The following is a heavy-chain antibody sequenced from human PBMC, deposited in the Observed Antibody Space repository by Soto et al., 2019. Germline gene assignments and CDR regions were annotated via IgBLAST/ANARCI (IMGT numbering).Heavy chain of an antibody. J-gene: IGHJ4*02. Sequence: SQTLSLTCAVSGDSVSSYNIAWNWLRQSPCRGLEWLGRTYYRSKWYNEYAVYVRSRITINLDTSKNQFSLQLNSVTPEDTAVDYCARGGGATFDYWGQGAQVTVSS. CDR1: GDSVSSYNIA. CDR2: TYYRSKWYN. D-gene: IGHD3-16*01. CDR3: ARGGGATFDY. V-gene: IGHV6-1*01.